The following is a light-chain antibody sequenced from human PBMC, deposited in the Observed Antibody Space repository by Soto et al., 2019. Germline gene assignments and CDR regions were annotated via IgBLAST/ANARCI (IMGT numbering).Light chain of an antibody. Sequence: QSALTLPASVSGSPGQSITITCTGTSSDVGGYNYVSWYQQHPGKAPKLMIYDVSNRPSGVSNRFSGSKSGNTASLTISGLQAEDEADYYCSSYTSSSTLRVFGGGTKVTVL. CDR3: SSYTSSSTLRV. V-gene: IGLV2-14*01. CDR1: SSDVGGYNY. CDR2: DVS. J-gene: IGLJ3*02.